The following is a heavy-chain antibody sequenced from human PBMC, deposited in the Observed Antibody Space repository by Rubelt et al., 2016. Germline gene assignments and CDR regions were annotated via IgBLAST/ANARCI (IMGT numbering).Heavy chain of an antibody. CDR1: GFTFSSYA. D-gene: IGHD1-7*01. V-gene: IGHV3-48*03. Sequence: EVQLVESGGGLVQPGGSLRLSCAASGFTFSSYAMNWVRQAPGKGLEWLSYINSNCETIYYADSVKGRFTISRDNAKSSLFLQMNNLRAEDMGVYHCASGGTDDWDFDYRGQGTLVTVSS. CDR3: ASGGTDDWDFDY. CDR2: INSNCETI. J-gene: IGHJ4*02.